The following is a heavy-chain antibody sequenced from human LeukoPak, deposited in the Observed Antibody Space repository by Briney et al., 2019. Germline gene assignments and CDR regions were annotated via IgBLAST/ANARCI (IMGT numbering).Heavy chain of an antibody. CDR1: GFIFSKAW. D-gene: IGHD3-16*01. Sequence: GGSLRLSCAASGFIFSKAWLAWVRQAPGKGLEWVGHIKTEAEDGTTDYAAPVKGRFTISRDDAKSTLYLQMNSLNTEDTAVYFCTSALNLVLGELLGYWGQGTLVTISS. J-gene: IGHJ4*02. V-gene: IGHV3-15*01. CDR3: TSALNLVLGELLGY. CDR2: IKTEAEDGTT.